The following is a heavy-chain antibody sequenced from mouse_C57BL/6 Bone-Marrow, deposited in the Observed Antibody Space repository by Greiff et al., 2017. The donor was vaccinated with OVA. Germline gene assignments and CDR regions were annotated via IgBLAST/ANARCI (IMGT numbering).Heavy chain of an antibody. V-gene: IGHV5-4*03. CDR1: GFTFSSYA. Sequence: EVKLQESGGGLVKPGGSLKLSCAASGFTFSSYAMSWVRQTPEKRLEWVATISDGGSYTYYPDNVKGRFTISRDNAKNNLYLQMSHLKSEDTAMYYGSRDGYDEGYAMDYWGQGTSVTVSS. CDR3: SRDGYDEGYAMDY. CDR2: ISDGGSYT. D-gene: IGHD2-2*01. J-gene: IGHJ4*01.